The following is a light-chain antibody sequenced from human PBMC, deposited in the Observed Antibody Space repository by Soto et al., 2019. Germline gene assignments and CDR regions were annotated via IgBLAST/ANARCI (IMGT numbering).Light chain of an antibody. CDR3: QQYGSSLT. CDR1: QTVSSTY. Sequence: EIVLTQSPGTLSLSPGERATLSCRASQTVSSTYLAWYQQKPGQPPRLLVYGACSRATGIPDRFSGSGSGSDFPFTIRRLEPEEFAVYCCQQYGSSLTCGGGTRG. V-gene: IGKV3-20*01. CDR2: GAC. J-gene: IGKJ4*01.